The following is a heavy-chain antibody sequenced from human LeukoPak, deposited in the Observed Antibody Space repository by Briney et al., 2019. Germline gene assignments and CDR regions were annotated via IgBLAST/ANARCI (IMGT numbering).Heavy chain of an antibody. CDR1: GGSFSGYY. D-gene: IGHD3-10*01. CDR2: IYRTGNT. J-gene: IGHJ2*01. CDR3: ARQGHGSGCLDL. Sequence: KPSETLSLTCAVYGGSFSGYYWSWIRQPPGKGLELIGEIYRTGNTNYNPSLRSRVSISVDTSKNQFSLKLSSVTAADTAMYYCARQGHGSGCLDLWGRGTLVTVSS. V-gene: IGHV4-34*01.